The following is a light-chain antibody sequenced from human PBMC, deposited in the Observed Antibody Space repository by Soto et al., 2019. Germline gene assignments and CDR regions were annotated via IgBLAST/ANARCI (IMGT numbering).Light chain of an antibody. CDR3: QTWGTGIV. V-gene: IGLV4-69*01. J-gene: IGLJ2*01. Sequence: QPVLTQSPSASASLGASVKLTCTLSSGHSSYAIAWRQQQPEKGPRYLMKLNSDGSHSKGDGIPDRFSGSSSGAERYLTISSLQSEDEADYYCQTWGTGIVFGGGTKLTVL. CDR1: SGHSSYA. CDR2: LNSDGSH.